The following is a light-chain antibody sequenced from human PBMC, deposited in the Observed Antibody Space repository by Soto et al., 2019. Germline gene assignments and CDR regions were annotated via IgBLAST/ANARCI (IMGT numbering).Light chain of an antibody. V-gene: IGKV3-20*01. CDR1: QSVINNY. Sequence: SVLTPSTGTLSLSPGARATLSCRASQSVINNYLAWYQDKPGQAPRLLIYDASSRATGIPDRFSGSGSGTDFTLTISRLESEDFAVYYCQQYGRSSITFGQRTRLEI. CDR3: QQYGRSSIT. J-gene: IGKJ5*01. CDR2: DAS.